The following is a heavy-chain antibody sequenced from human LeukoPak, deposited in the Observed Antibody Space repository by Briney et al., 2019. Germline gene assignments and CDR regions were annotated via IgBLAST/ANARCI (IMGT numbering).Heavy chain of an antibody. J-gene: IGHJ6*02. CDR2: IKHDGSEK. CDR1: GFTFRIYW. Sequence: GGSLRLSCEASGFTFRIYWMSWVRQAPGKGLEGVANIKHDGSEKYYVDSVKGRFTISRDNAKNSLYLQMNSLRAEDTAVYYCARDYFYPMDVWGQGTTVTVSS. CDR3: ARDYFYPMDV. V-gene: IGHV3-7*04.